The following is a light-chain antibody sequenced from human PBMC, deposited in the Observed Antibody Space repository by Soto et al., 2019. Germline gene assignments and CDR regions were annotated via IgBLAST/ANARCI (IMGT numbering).Light chain of an antibody. CDR1: QSVSTN. Sequence: EIVMTQSPATLSVSPGEGATLSCRASQSVSTNLAWYQQKPGQAPRLFIYGASRRATGIPDKFSGSGSGTDFTLTISRLEPEDFAVYYCQQYDTSPRTFGQGTKVEI. CDR2: GAS. V-gene: IGKV3D-15*01. J-gene: IGKJ1*01. CDR3: QQYDTSPRT.